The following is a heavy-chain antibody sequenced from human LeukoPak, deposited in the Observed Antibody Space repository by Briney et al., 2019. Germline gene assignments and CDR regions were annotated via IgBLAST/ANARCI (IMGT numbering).Heavy chain of an antibody. Sequence: PGGSLRLSCAASGFTFSSYWMSWVRQAPGKGLEWVANIKQDGSAEYYVVSVKGRLTISRDNAKESLYLQMNSLRAEDTAVYYCARIGYSSSSFDFWGQGTLVTVSS. V-gene: IGHV3-7*05. J-gene: IGHJ4*02. CDR2: IKQDGSAE. CDR1: GFTFSSYW. D-gene: IGHD6-6*01. CDR3: ARIGYSSSSFDF.